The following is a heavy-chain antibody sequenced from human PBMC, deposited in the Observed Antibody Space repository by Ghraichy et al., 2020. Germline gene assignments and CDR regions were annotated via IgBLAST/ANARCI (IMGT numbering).Heavy chain of an antibody. CDR1: GFTFNTHY. CDR2: IKQDGSEK. D-gene: IGHD5-18*01. V-gene: IGHV3-7*04. Sequence: GGSLRLSCAASGFTFNTHYMTWVRQAPGKGLEWVANIKQDGSEKYDVESVKGRFTISRDNAKDSVYLQMNSLRAEDTAVYYCGRGGYIYGSNPVDYWGQGTQVTVSS. CDR3: GRGGYIYGSNPVDY. J-gene: IGHJ4*02.